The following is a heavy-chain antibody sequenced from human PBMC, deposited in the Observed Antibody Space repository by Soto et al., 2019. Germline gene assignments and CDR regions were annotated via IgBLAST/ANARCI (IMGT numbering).Heavy chain of an antibody. D-gene: IGHD3-9*01. Sequence: SETLSLTCAVSGGSISSGGYSWSWIRQPPGKGLEWIGYIYHSGSTYYNPSLKSRVTISVDRSKNQFSLKLTSVTAADTVVYYCARDQMTGLFDYWGQGTLVTVSS. CDR3: ARDQMTGLFDY. V-gene: IGHV4-30-2*01. CDR2: IYHSGST. CDR1: GGSISSGGYS. J-gene: IGHJ4*02.